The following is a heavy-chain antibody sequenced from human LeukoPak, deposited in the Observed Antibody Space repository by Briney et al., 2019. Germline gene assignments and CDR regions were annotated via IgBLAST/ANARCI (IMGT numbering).Heavy chain of an antibody. CDR2: IYTSGST. Sequence: SETLSLTCTVSGGSISSGSYYWRWIRQPAGKGLEWIGRIYTSGSTYYNPSLKSRVTISVDTSKNQFSLKLSSVTAADTAVYYCASTYYYGSGSYKWGQGTLVTVSS. J-gene: IGHJ4*02. CDR3: ASTYYYGSGSYK. V-gene: IGHV4-61*02. CDR1: GGSISSGSYY. D-gene: IGHD3-10*01.